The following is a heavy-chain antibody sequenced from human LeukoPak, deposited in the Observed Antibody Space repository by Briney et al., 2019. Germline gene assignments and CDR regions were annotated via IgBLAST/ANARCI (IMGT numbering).Heavy chain of an antibody. V-gene: IGHV4-39*07. CDR3: AREGYYDSSVFFDY. CDR1: GGSISSRNYY. Sequence: SETLSLTCTVSGGSISSRNYYWGWIRQPPGKGLEWIGTIYYSGSTYYNPSLKSRVTISVDTSKNQFSLKLSSVTAADTAVYYCAREGYYDSSVFFDYWGQGTLVTVSS. CDR2: IYYSGST. J-gene: IGHJ4*02. D-gene: IGHD3-22*01.